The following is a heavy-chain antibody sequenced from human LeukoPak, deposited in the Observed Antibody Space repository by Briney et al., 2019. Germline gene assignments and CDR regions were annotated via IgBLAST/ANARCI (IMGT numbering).Heavy chain of an antibody. CDR2: ISSSSSYI. J-gene: IGHJ4*02. Sequence: PGGSLRLSCAASGFTFSSYSMNWVRQAPGKGLEWVSSISSSSSYIYYADSVKGRFTISRDNAKNSLYLQMNSLRAGDTAVYYCAKVSSSWKPAFDYWGQGTLVTVSS. CDR1: GFTFSSYS. CDR3: AKVSSSWKPAFDY. V-gene: IGHV3-21*01. D-gene: IGHD6-13*01.